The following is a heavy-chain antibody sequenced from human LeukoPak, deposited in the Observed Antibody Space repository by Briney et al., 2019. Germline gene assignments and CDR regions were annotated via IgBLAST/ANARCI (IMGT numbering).Heavy chain of an antibody. V-gene: IGHV6-1*01. Sequence: QTLSLTCAISGDSVSSDSSAWNWFRQSPSRGLEWLGRTYYRSRWYYDYAVSVKSRITINPDTSKNQFSLQLNSVTPEDTAVYYCARGGHFEYWGQGALVTVSS. D-gene: IGHD6-25*01. CDR1: GDSVSSDSSA. CDR3: ARGGHFEY. CDR2: TYYRSRWYY. J-gene: IGHJ4*02.